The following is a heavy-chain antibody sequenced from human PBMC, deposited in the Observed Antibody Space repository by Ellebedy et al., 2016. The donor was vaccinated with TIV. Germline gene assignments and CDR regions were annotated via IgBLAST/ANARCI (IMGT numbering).Heavy chain of an antibody. Sequence: GGSLRLXXAASGFTFSSYWMHWVRQAPGKGLVWVSRINSDGSSTSYADSVKGRFTISRDNAKNTLYLQMNSLRAEDTAVYYCARPARDFWIHYMDVWGKGTTVTVSS. D-gene: IGHD3-3*01. J-gene: IGHJ6*03. CDR1: GFTFSSYW. CDR3: ARPARDFWIHYMDV. V-gene: IGHV3-74*01. CDR2: INSDGSST.